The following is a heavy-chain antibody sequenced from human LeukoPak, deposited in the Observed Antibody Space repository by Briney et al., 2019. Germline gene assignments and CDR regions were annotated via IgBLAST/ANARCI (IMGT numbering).Heavy chain of an antibody. CDR1: GFPASNNF. Sequence: GGSLRLSCAAPGFPASNNFMSWVRQAPGKGLEWVSVIYSIGSTYYADSVKGRITISRDNSKNTLYLQMNSLRAEDTAVYYCARDRDYGGFDYWGQGTLVTVSS. CDR3: ARDRDYGGFDY. CDR2: IYSIGST. J-gene: IGHJ4*02. V-gene: IGHV3-53*01. D-gene: IGHD4-23*01.